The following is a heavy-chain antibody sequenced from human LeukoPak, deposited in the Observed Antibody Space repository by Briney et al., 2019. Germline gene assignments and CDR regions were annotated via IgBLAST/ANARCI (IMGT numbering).Heavy chain of an antibody. CDR3: ARRPYCSSTSCLGDY. CDR1: GFTFSSYA. J-gene: IGHJ4*02. V-gene: IGHV3-30*04. D-gene: IGHD2-2*01. Sequence: PGGSLRLSCAASGFTFSSYAMHWVRQAPGKGLEWVAVISYDGSNKYYADSVKGRFTISRDNSKNTLYLQMNSLRAEDTAVYYCARRPYCSSTSCLGDYWGQGTLVTVSS. CDR2: ISYDGSNK.